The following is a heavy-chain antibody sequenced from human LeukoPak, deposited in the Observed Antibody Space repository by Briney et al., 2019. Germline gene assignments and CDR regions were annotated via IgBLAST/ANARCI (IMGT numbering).Heavy chain of an antibody. CDR3: ARGVVVITSARSAFDI. CDR1: GGSFSGYY. V-gene: IGHV4-34*01. D-gene: IGHD3-22*01. Sequence: PLETLSLTCAVYGGSFSGYYWSWIRQPPGKGLEWIGEINHSGSTNYNPSLKSRVTISVDTSKNQFSLKLSSVTAADTAVYYCARGVVVITSARSAFDIWGQGTMVTVSS. CDR2: INHSGST. J-gene: IGHJ3*02.